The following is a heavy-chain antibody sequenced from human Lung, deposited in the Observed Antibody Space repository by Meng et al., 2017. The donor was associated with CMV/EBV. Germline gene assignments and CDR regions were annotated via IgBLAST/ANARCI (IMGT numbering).Heavy chain of an antibody. CDR2: IIPIFGIA. CDR1: GCTFSNYA. CDR3: ARDRTGDCSSTSCYNYYYYYGMDV. J-gene: IGHJ6*04. Sequence: SVXVSXXASGCTFSNYAIRWVRQAPGQGLEWMGVIIPIFGIANYAQKFQGRVTIATDESTSTAYMELISLRPEDTAVYYCARDRTGDCSSTSCYNYYYYYGMDVWGEGTXVTVSS. D-gene: IGHD2-2*02. V-gene: IGHV1-69*05.